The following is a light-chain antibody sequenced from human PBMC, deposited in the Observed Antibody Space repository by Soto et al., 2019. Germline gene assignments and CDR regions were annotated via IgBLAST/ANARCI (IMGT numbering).Light chain of an antibody. CDR2: EVS. Sequence: QSALTQPPSASGSPGQSVTISCTGTSSDVGGYNYVSWYQQHPGKAPKLMIYEVSKRPSGVPDRFSGSKSGNTASRTVSGLQAEDEADYYCSSYAGSNNSLYVFGTGTKLTVL. V-gene: IGLV2-8*01. J-gene: IGLJ1*01. CDR1: SSDVGGYNY. CDR3: SSYAGSNNSLYV.